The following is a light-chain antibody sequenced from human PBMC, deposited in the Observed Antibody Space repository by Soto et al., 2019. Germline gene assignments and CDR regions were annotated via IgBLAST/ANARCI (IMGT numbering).Light chain of an antibody. J-gene: IGLJ1*01. CDR2: EVS. CDR1: YSDVGAYNY. V-gene: IGLV2-8*01. CDR3: SSFKGTNSFG. Sequence: ALTQPPSASGAPGQSVTIPCTGTYSDVGAYNYVSWYQQRPGEAPKLIIYEVSKRPSGVSDRICASTSTQTGSLTVSGLQADGEANYDCSSFKGTNSFGFGTGNKVAV.